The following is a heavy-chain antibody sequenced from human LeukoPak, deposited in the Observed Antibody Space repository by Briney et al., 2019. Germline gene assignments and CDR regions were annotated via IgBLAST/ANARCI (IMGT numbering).Heavy chain of an antibody. Sequence: PSETLSLTCTVSGGFISSGSYYWSWIRQPAGKGLEWIGRIYTSGSTNYNPSLKSRVTISVDTSKNQFSLKLSSVTAADTAVYYCAREWYYYDSSGHYSDWFDPWGQGTLVTVSS. V-gene: IGHV4-61*02. J-gene: IGHJ5*02. CDR2: IYTSGST. CDR1: GGFISSGSYY. CDR3: AREWYYYDSSGHYSDWFDP. D-gene: IGHD3-22*01.